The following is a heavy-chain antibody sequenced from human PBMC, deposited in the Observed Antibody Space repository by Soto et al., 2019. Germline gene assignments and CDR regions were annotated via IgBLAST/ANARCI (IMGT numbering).Heavy chain of an antibody. Sequence: QVQLVQSGAEVKKPGASVKVSCKASGYTFTSYGISWVRQAPGQGLGWMGWISAYNGNTNYAQRLQGRVTMTTDTCTSTAYMELRSLRSDDTAVYYCARGRGVRYFDESGMDVWGQGTTVTVSS. CDR1: GYTFTSYG. V-gene: IGHV1-18*01. CDR3: ARGRGVRYFDESGMDV. D-gene: IGHD3-9*01. CDR2: ISAYNGNT. J-gene: IGHJ6*02.